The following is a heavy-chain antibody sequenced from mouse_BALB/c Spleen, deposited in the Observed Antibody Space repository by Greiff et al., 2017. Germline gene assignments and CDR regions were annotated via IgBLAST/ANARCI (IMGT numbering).Heavy chain of an antibody. CDR2: INPSTGYT. CDR1: GYTFTSYW. J-gene: IGHJ3*01. CDR3: ATMITFAY. V-gene: IGHV1-4*01. D-gene: IGHD2-4*01. Sequence: QVQLKQSGTVLARPGASVKMSCKASGYTFTSYWMHWVKQRPGQGLEWIGYINPSTGYTEYNQKFKDKATLTADKSSSTAYMQLSSLTSEDSAVYYCATMITFAYWGQGTLVTVSA.